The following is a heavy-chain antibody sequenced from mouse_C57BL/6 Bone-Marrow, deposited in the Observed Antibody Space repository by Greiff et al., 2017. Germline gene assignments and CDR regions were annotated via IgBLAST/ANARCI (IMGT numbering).Heavy chain of an antibody. CDR1: GFSLTSYG. CDR2: IWSGGST. D-gene: IGHD4-1*01. CDR3: ARNQGNNWAWFAY. V-gene: IGHV2-2*01. J-gene: IGHJ3*01. Sequence: VQLKESGPGLVQPSQSLSITCTVSGFSLTSYGVHWVRQSPGKGLEWLGVIWSGGSTDYNAAFISRLSISKDNSKSQVFFKMNSLQADDTAIYYCARNQGNNWAWFAYWGQGTLVTVSA.